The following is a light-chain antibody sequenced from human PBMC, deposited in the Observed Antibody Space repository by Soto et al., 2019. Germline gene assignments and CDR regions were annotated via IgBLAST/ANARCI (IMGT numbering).Light chain of an antibody. CDR3: QQYNSYSPFT. J-gene: IGKJ2*01. CDR2: KGS. V-gene: IGKV1-5*03. CDR1: QSISSL. Sequence: DIQMTQSPSTLSASVGDRVTITCRASQSISSLLAWYQQKPGKAPGLLIYKGSSLESGVASRFSGSGSGTEFTLTISSLQPDDFATYYCQQYNSYSPFTFGQGTKLEI.